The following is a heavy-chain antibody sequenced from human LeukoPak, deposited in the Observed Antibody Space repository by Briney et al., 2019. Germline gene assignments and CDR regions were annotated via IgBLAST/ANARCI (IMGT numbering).Heavy chain of an antibody. CDR3: ARLIRAYSNYGFDY. Sequence: PSETLSLTCTVSGGSISSSSYYWGWIRQPPGKGLEWIGSIYYSGSTYYNPSLKSRVTISVDTSKNQFSLKLSSVTAADTAMYYCARLIRAYSNYGFDYWGQGTLVTVSS. CDR2: IYYSGST. D-gene: IGHD4-11*01. J-gene: IGHJ4*02. V-gene: IGHV4-39*01. CDR1: GGSISSSSYY.